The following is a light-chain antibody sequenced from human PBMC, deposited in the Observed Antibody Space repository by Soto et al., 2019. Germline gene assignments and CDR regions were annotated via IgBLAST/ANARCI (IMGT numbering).Light chain of an antibody. J-gene: IGLJ1*01. V-gene: IGLV2-14*01. CDR3: SSYTSSSTLGV. CDR1: SSDVGGYNY. CDR2: EVS. Sequence: QSVLTQPASVSGSPGQSITISCTGTSSDVGGYNYVSWYQQHPGKAPQFMIYEVSNRPSGVSSRFSGSKSGNTASLTISGLQAEDEADYDCSSYTSSSTLGVFGTGTKLTVL.